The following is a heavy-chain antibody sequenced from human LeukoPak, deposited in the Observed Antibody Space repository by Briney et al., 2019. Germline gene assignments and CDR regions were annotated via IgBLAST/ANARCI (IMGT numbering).Heavy chain of an antibody. Sequence: GGSLRLSCAASGFTFSSYSMNWVRQAPGKGLEWVSSISSSSSYIYYADSVKGRFTISRDNAKNSLYLQMNSLRAQDTAVYYCAKAFYGDYLSGTDLWGQGTLVTVSS. CDR2: ISSSSSYI. CDR3: AKAFYGDYLSGTDL. J-gene: IGHJ5*02. D-gene: IGHD4-17*01. CDR1: GFTFSSYS. V-gene: IGHV3-21*04.